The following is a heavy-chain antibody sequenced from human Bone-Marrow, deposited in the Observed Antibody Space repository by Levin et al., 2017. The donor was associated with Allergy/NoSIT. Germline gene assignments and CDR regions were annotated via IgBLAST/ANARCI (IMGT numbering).Heavy chain of an antibody. J-gene: IGHJ4*02. D-gene: IGHD2-2*01. CDR1: GFTFDKHA. V-gene: IGHV3-9*01. CDR3: ARDIRSSVSTIDN. CDR2: INWNSGSI. Sequence: SGGSLRLSCEVSGFTFDKHAMLWVRQAPGKGLEWVSGINWNSGSIGYADSVKGRFTISRDNAKNSLTLQMNSLRAEDTALYYCARDIRSSVSTIDNWGQGTLVIVSS.